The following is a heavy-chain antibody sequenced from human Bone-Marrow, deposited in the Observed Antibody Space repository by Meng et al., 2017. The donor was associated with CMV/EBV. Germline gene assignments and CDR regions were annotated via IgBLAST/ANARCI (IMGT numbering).Heavy chain of an antibody. Sequence: SVKVSCKASGGTFSSYAISWVRQAPGQGLEWMGGIIPIFGTANYAQKFQGRVTITTDESTSTAYMELSSLRSEDTAVYYCARTPGITMIVVVRDAFDIWGQGTMVTVSS. CDR3: ARTPGITMIVVVRDAFDI. V-gene: IGHV1-69*05. CDR2: IIPIFGTA. J-gene: IGHJ3*02. CDR1: GGTFSSYA. D-gene: IGHD3-22*01.